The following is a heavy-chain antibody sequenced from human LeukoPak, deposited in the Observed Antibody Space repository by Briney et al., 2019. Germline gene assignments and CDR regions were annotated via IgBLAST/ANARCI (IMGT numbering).Heavy chain of an antibody. CDR3: AGHDGYNGGNSFFDY. CDR1: GGSIRRSTYY. Sequence: SETLSLTCTVSGGSIRRSTYYWGWIRQPPGKGLEWIGSIYYSGGTYYNPSLKSRVTISVDTSKNQFSLKLSSVTAADTAVYYCAGHDGYNGGNSFFDYWGQGTLVTVSS. D-gene: IGHD2-15*01. V-gene: IGHV4-39*01. J-gene: IGHJ4*02. CDR2: IYYSGGT.